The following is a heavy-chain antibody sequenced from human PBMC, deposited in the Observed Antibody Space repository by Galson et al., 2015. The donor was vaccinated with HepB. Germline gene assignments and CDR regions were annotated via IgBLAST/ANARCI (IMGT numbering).Heavy chain of an antibody. J-gene: IGHJ4*02. D-gene: IGHD2/OR15-2a*01. Sequence: SVKVSCKASGYSFSSYSITWVRQAPGQGLEWMGWISPYNGDIKFARKVQGRVTMTTDTLTSTAFMELMSLRSDDTAVYYCAKDLGSTRVTFDYWGQGTLVTVSS. CDR1: GYSFSSYS. CDR2: ISPYNGDI. CDR3: AKDLGSTRVTFDY. V-gene: IGHV1-18*01.